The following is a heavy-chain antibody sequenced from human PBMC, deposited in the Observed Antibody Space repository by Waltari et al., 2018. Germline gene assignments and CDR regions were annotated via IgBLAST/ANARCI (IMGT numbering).Heavy chain of an antibody. CDR2: IYYSGST. V-gene: IGHV4-39*01. CDR1: GGSISSSSYY. J-gene: IGHJ4*02. D-gene: IGHD5-12*01. Sequence: QLQLQESGPGLVKPSETLSLTCTVSGGSISSSSYYWGWIRQPPGKGLEWIGSIYYSGSTYYNPSLKSRVTISVDTSKNQFSLKLSSVTAAETAVYYCARNGESGYRDYWGQGTLVTVSS. CDR3: ARNGESGYRDY.